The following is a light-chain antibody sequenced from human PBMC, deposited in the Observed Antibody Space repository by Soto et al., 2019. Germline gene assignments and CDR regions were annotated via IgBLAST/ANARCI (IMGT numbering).Light chain of an antibody. J-gene: IGKJ1*01. CDR3: QQNSNSQWT. Sequence: EIVLTQSPGTLSLSPGESAALSCRASQSVTSNDFVWYRQKPGQAPRLLIYAISSRAAGIPDRFNGSGSGTDFTLTITRLEPEDSSVYYCQQNSNSQWTFGQGTRVEV. CDR1: QSVTSND. CDR2: AIS. V-gene: IGKV3D-20*02.